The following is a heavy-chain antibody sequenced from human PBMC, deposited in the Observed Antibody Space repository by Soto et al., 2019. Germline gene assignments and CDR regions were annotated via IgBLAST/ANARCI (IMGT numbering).Heavy chain of an antibody. CDR3: ARGNPDYGDYRTFDY. Sequence: QVQLQESGPGLVKPSQTLSLTCTVSGGSISSGDYYWSWIRQPPGKGLEWIGYIYYSGSTYYNPSLKSRVTISVDTSKNQVSLKLSSVTASDTAVYYCARGNPDYGDYRTFDYWGQGTLVTVSS. D-gene: IGHD4-17*01. CDR2: IYYSGST. CDR1: GGSISSGDYY. V-gene: IGHV4-30-4*01. J-gene: IGHJ4*02.